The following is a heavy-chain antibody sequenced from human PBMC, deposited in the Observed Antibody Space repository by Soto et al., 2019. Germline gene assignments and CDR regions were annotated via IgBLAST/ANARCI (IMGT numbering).Heavy chain of an antibody. D-gene: IGHD6-13*01. J-gene: IGHJ4*02. CDR3: AKDLPAAGLDY. CDR1: GFTFSSYG. CDR2: ISYDGSNK. Sequence: QVQLVESGGGGVQPGRSLRLSCAASGFTFSSYGMHWVRQAPGKGLEWVAVISYDGSNKYYADSVKGRFTISRDNGKNTLYLQMNSLRAEDTAVYYCAKDLPAAGLDYWGQGTLVTVSS. V-gene: IGHV3-30*18.